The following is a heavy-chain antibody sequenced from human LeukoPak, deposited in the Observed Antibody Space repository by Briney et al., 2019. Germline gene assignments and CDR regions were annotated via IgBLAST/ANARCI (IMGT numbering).Heavy chain of an antibody. D-gene: IGHD6-13*01. V-gene: IGHV4-4*02. CDR1: GDSVNNTNW. CDR2: IFHSGVT. J-gene: IGHJ5*02. Sequence: SETLSLTCAVSGDSVNNTNWWTWVRQSPGKGLEWIGEIFHSGVTYYNPSLKSRVTISVDTSKNQFSLKLSSVTAADTAVYYCAREPDDSSSWYFDWFDPWGQGTLVTVSS. CDR3: AREPDDSSSWYFDWFDP.